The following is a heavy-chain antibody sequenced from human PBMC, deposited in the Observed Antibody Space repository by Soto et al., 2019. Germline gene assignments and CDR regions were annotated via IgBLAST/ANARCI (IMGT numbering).Heavy chain of an antibody. Sequence: QLQLQESGPGLVKPSEILSLTCTVSGGSISSSSYYWGWIRQPPGKGLEWIGSIYYSGSTYYNPSLKSRVTISVDTSKNQFSLKLSSVTAADTAVYYCARVDYGDYEFDYWGQGTLVTVSS. CDR2: IYYSGST. J-gene: IGHJ4*02. D-gene: IGHD4-17*01. CDR1: GGSISSSSYY. V-gene: IGHV4-39*01. CDR3: ARVDYGDYEFDY.